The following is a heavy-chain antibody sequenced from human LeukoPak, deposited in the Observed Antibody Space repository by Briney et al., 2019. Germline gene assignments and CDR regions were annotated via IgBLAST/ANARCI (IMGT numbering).Heavy chain of an antibody. CDR2: IYASGRS. CDR3: ARGRSSWNYLDY. J-gene: IGHJ4*02. D-gene: IGHD1-20*01. V-gene: IGHV4-4*07. Sequence: SETLSLTCTVSGGSITTYYWIWIQQPAGKGLEWIGRIYASGRSNYNPSLQSRVTMSVDTSENQFSLKMTSVTAADTAVYYCARGRSSWNYLDYWGQGILVTVSS. CDR1: GGSITTYY.